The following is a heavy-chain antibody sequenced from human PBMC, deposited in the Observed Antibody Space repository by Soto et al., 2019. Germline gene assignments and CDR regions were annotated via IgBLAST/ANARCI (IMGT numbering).Heavy chain of an antibody. CDR1: GGSISSYY. Sequence: PSETLSLTCTVSGGSISSYYWSWIRQPPGKGLEWIGYIYYSGSTNYNPSLKSRVTISVDTSKNQFSLKLSSVTAADTAVYYCARGTGLRYFDWLIDYWGQGTLVTVSS. D-gene: IGHD3-9*01. V-gene: IGHV4-59*01. CDR3: ARGTGLRYFDWLIDY. J-gene: IGHJ4*02. CDR2: IYYSGST.